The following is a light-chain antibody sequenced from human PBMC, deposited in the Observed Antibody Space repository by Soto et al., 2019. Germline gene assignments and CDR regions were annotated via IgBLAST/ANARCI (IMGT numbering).Light chain of an antibody. CDR1: QSISNY. Sequence: DIQMTQSPSTLSASVGDRVTITCRASQSISNYLAWYQQKPGKAPKVLIYDASSFESGVPLRFSGSGSGTEFTLTINSLQPDDFATYYCQEYDSYSSTFGQGTKLQIK. J-gene: IGKJ2*01. V-gene: IGKV1-5*01. CDR2: DAS. CDR3: QEYDSYSST.